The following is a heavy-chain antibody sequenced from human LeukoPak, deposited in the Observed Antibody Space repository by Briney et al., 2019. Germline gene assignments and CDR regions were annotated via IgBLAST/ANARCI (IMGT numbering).Heavy chain of an antibody. Sequence: PGGSLRLSCAASGFTFSRYGMHWVRQAPGKGLEWVAVISTDGSEIYYGDSVKGRFTISRDNSKNTLYLQVYSLRAEDTAVYYCAKDRRIAVAGPLDYWGQGTPVTVSS. CDR3: AKDRRIAVAGPLDY. J-gene: IGHJ4*02. CDR1: GFTFSRYG. CDR2: ISTDGSEI. V-gene: IGHV3-30*18. D-gene: IGHD6-19*01.